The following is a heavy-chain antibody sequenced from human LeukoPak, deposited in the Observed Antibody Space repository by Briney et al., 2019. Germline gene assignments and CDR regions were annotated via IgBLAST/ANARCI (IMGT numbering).Heavy chain of an antibody. V-gene: IGHV3-64*01. CDR1: GFTFSSYA. D-gene: IGHD3-10*01. CDR3: ARSTRFDGSGSYYNLYYFDY. Sequence: GGTLRLSRAASGFTFSSYAMHSVRQAPGPGLEHVTAMSSNGGATYYATSVKRRCTISRDNAKSSLYLQMSSLRAEDPAVYYCARSTRFDGSGSYYNLYYFDYWGQGTLVTVSS. J-gene: IGHJ4*02. CDR2: MSSNGGAT.